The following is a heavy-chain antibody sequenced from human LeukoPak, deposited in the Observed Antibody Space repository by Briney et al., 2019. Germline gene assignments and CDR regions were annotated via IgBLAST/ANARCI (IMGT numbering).Heavy chain of an antibody. CDR3: AVYYYGSFPPTNFDY. Sequence: GGSLRLSCAVSGFTVSSRYISWVRQAPGKGLEWVSFIYTDGSTYYAESVKGRFTISRDISKNTAYLQMNSLRAEDTALYFYAVYYYGSFPPTNFDYWGQGTLVTVSS. V-gene: IGHV3-66*01. CDR1: GFTVSSRY. D-gene: IGHD3-10*01. J-gene: IGHJ4*02. CDR2: IYTDGST.